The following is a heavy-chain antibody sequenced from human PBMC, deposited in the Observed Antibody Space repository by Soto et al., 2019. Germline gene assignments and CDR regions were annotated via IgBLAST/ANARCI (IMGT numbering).Heavy chain of an antibody. J-gene: IGHJ4*02. V-gene: IGHV1-69*06. D-gene: IGHD3-22*01. CDR1: GDTFSSYA. CDR3: ASDRSRYGRSGYYRPDY. CDR2: IIPILGTP. Sequence: QVRLVQSGAEVKKPGSSVKVSCKASGDTFSSYAISWVRQAPGQGLEWMGGIIPILGTPNYAQKFQCRVPITADKSTSTAYMELSSLRSEDTAGYYCASDRSRYGRSGYYRPDYWGQGTLVTVSS.